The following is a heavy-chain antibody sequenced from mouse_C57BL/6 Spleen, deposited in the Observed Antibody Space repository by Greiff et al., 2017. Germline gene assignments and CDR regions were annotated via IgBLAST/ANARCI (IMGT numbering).Heavy chain of an antibody. CDR2: IYPGSGST. J-gene: IGHJ4*01. D-gene: IGHD2-2*01. V-gene: IGHV1-55*01. CDR1: GYTFTSYW. Sequence: QVHVKQPGAELVKPGASVKMSCKASGYTFTSYWITWVKQRPGQGLEWIGDIYPGSGSTNYNEKFKSKATLTVDTSSSTAYMQLSSLTSEDSAVYYCARWVRDAMDYWGQGTSVTVSS. CDR3: ARWVRDAMDY.